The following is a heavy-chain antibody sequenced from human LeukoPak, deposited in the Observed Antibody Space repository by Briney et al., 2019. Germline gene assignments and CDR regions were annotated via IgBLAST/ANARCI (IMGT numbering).Heavy chain of an antibody. D-gene: IGHD4-17*01. J-gene: IGHJ5*02. CDR2: IYYSGST. CDR3: ARYRRGDFNWFDP. Sequence: SETLSLTCTVSGGSISSYYWSWIRQPPGKGLEWIGYIYYSGSTNYNPSLTSRVTISVDTSKNQFSLKLSSVTAADTAVYYCARYRRGDFNWFDPWGQGTLVTVSS. CDR1: GGSISSYY. V-gene: IGHV4-59*01.